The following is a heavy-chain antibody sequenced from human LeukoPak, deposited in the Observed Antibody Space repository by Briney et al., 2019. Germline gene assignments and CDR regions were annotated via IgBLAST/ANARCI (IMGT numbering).Heavy chain of an antibody. CDR2: INPSGGST. CDR3: ASTLVAAAPFDY. J-gene: IGHJ4*02. D-gene: IGHD2-15*01. Sequence: ASVKVSCKASGYTFTSYYMHWVRQAPGRGLEWMGIINPSGGSTRYAQKFQGRATMTRDTSTSTVYMELSSLRSEDTAVYYCASTLVAAAPFDYWGQGNLVTVSS. V-gene: IGHV1-46*01. CDR1: GYTFTSYY.